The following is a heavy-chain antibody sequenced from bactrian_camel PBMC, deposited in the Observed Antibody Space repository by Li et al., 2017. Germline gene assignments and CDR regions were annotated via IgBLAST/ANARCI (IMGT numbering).Heavy chain of an antibody. CDR2: IYTGSGNT. Sequence: QVQLVESGGGSVQAGGSLKLSCRASGRISSNCGMGWYRQAPGKEREGVARIYTGSGNTYYADSVKGRFTISRDNAENTLYLQLTSLETEDTAVYYCADFAGGSFNYWGQGTQVTVS. J-gene: IGHJ4*01. V-gene: IGHV3S54*01. CDR1: GRISSNCG. D-gene: IGHD4*01. CDR3: ADFAGGSFNY.